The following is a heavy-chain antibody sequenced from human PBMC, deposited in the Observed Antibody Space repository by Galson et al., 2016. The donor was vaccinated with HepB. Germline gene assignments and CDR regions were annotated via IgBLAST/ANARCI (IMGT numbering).Heavy chain of an antibody. CDR2: VSYDGRRK. CDR1: GFSFSNYA. Sequence: SLRLSCAASGFSFSNYALHWVRQAPGKGLEWVAVVSYDGRRKYYAGSVRARFTISRDNSKNTLYLQMNSLRAEDTAVYYCARSRGSYGSGSYWAVLDDWGQGTLVTVSS. CDR3: ARSRGSYGSGSYWAVLDD. J-gene: IGHJ4*02. V-gene: IGHV3-30*04. D-gene: IGHD3-10*01.